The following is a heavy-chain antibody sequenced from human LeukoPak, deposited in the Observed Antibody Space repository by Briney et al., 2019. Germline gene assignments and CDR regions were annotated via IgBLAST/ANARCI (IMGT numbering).Heavy chain of an antibody. CDR2: IKQDGSEK. V-gene: IGHV3-7*01. CDR3: AVTFHGEWLFRKSFDY. D-gene: IGHD6-19*01. Sequence: GGSLRLSCAASGFTFSNAWMSWVRQAPGKGLEWVANIKQDGSEKYYVDSVKGRFTISRDNAKNSLYLQMNSLRAEDTAVYYCAVTFHGEWLFRKSFDYWGQGTLVTVSS. J-gene: IGHJ4*02. CDR1: GFTFSNAW.